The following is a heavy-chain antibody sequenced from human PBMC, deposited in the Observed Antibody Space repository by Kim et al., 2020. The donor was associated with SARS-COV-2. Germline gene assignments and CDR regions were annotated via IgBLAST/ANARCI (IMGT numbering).Heavy chain of an antibody. CDR3: AKRKTTVTGAYGMDV. D-gene: IGHD4-17*01. Sequence: PSLKSRVTISEDMAKNQYSLKLSSVTAADTAVYYCAKRKTTVTGAYGMDVWGQGTTVTVSS. J-gene: IGHJ6*02. V-gene: IGHV4-4*08.